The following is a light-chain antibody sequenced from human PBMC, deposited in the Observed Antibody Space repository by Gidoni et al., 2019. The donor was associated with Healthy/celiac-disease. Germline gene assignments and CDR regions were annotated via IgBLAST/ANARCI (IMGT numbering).Light chain of an antibody. CDR2: GAS. CDR3: QQYGSSPRYT. CDR1: QSVSSSY. V-gene: IGKV3-20*01. J-gene: IGKJ2*01. Sequence: EIVLTQSPGTLSLSPGERATLSCRASQSVSSSYLAWYQQKPGQAPRLLISGASSSGSGTDFTLTISRLEPEDFAVYYCQQYGSSPRYTFGQGTKLEIK.